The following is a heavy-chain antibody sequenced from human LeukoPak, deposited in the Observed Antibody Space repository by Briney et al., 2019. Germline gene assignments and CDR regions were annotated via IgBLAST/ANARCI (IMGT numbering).Heavy chain of an antibody. J-gene: IGHJ3*02. V-gene: IGHV4-59*01. Sequence: SETLSLTCIVSSGSISSYYCTWIRQPPGKGLEWSGYIYYRGNTNYNPSLKSRVTISVDTSKNQFSLKLSSVTAADTAVYYCATLLLHDAFDIWGQGTMVTVSS. CDR3: ATLLLHDAFDI. CDR1: SGSISSYY. D-gene: IGHD3-22*01. CDR2: IYYRGNT.